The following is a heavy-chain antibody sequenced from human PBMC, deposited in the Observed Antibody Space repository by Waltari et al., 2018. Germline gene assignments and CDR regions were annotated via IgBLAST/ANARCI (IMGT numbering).Heavy chain of an antibody. CDR2: INPNSGGT. V-gene: IGHV1-2*06. J-gene: IGHJ3*02. CDR1: GYTFTCYY. Sequence: QVPLVQSGSEVKKPEASFQVSYTPSGYTFTCYYMHWVRQAPGQGLEWMGRINPNSGGTNYAQKFQGRVTMTRDTSISTAYMELSRLRSDDTAVYYCARGQWELSPPNAFDIWGQGTMVTVSS. D-gene: IGHD1-26*01. CDR3: ARGQWELSPPNAFDI.